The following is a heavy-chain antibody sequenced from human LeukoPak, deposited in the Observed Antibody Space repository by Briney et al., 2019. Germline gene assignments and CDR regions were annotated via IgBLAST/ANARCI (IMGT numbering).Heavy chain of an antibody. J-gene: IGHJ4*02. CDR3: ARPRDGYCSSTSCYLGY. D-gene: IGHD2-2*03. Sequence: SVKVSCKASGGTFSSYAISWVRQAPGQGLEWMGGIIPIFGTANYAQKFQGRVMITADKSTSTAYMELSSLRSEDTAVYYCARPRDGYCSSTSCYLGYWGQGTLVTVSS. V-gene: IGHV1-69*06. CDR1: GGTFSSYA. CDR2: IIPIFGTA.